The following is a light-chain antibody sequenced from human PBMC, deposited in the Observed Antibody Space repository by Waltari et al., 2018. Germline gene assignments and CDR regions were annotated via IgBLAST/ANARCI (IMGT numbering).Light chain of an antibody. CDR2: AAS. CDR3: QQSYSTPYT. CDR1: QSISSY. Sequence: DIQMTQSPSSLSASVGDRVTITCRGSQSISSYLNWYQQKPGKAPKLLIYAASSLQSGVPSRFSGSGSGTDFTLTISSLQPEDFATYYCQQSYSTPYTFGQGTKL. J-gene: IGKJ2*01. V-gene: IGKV1-39*01.